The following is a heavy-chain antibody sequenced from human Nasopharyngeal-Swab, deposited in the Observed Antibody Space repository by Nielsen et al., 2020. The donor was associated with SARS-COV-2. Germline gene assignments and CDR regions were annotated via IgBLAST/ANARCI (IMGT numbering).Heavy chain of an antibody. J-gene: IGHJ6*02. D-gene: IGHD6-19*01. V-gene: IGHV3-33*01. CDR3: ARDEAVAQLSYYGMDV. CDR1: GFTFSSYG. Sequence: GGSLRLSCAASGFTFSSYGMHWVLQAPGKGLEWVAVIWYDGSNKYYADSVKGRFTISRDNSKNTLYLQMNSLRAEDTAVYYCARDEAVAQLSYYGMDVWGQGTTVTVSS. CDR2: IWYDGSNK.